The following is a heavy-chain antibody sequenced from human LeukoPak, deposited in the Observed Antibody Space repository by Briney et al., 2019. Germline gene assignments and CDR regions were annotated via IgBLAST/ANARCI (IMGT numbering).Heavy chain of an antibody. D-gene: IGHD6-19*01. CDR2: ISAYNGNT. V-gene: IGHV1-18*01. CDR3: ARDSDLGWAVAVTAPFDY. J-gene: IGHJ4*02. Sequence: ASVKVSCKASGYTFTSYGISWVRQAPGQGLEWMGWISAYNGNTNYAQKLQGRVTMTTDTPTSTAYMELRSLRSDDTAVYYCARDSDLGWAVAVTAPFDYWGQGTLVTVSS. CDR1: GYTFTSYG.